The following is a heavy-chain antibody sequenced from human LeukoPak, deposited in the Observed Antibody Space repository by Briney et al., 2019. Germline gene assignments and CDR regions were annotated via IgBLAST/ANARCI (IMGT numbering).Heavy chain of an antibody. CDR1: GFTLTNYA. Sequence: GGSLRLSCAASGFTLTNYAMSWVRQAPGKGLEWVSAISGSDSSTYYADSVEGRFTFYRDNSKNTLYLQMNSLRAEDTAIYYCARPLYTTSLAGPFDYWGQGTLVTVSS. J-gene: IGHJ4*02. D-gene: IGHD2/OR15-2a*01. CDR2: ISGSDSST. V-gene: IGHV3-23*01. CDR3: ARPLYTTSLAGPFDY.